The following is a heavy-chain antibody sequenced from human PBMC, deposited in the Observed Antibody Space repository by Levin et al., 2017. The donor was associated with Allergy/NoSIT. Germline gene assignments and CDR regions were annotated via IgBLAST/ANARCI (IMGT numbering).Heavy chain of an antibody. CDR2: IYYSGST. D-gene: IGHD3-10*01. J-gene: IGHJ5*02. V-gene: IGHV4-59*01. CDR1: GGSISSYY. Sequence: SEPLSLTCTVSGGSISSYYWSWIRQPPGKGLEWIGYIYYSGSTNYNPSLKSRVTISVDTSKNQFSLKLSSVTAADTAVYYCARDSQTGWFDPWGQGTLVTVSS. CDR3: ARDSQTGWFDP.